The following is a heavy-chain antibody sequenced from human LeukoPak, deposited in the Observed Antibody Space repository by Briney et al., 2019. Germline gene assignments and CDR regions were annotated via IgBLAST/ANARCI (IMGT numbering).Heavy chain of an antibody. J-gene: IGHJ2*01. CDR3: VSYEQQLSGWFFDL. V-gene: IGHV3-53*01. D-gene: IGHD6-13*01. CDR2: IYGSGST. Sequence: GGSLRLSCAASGFTVSSKYMTWVRQAPGKGLEWVSLIYGSGSTDYADSVKGRFTISRDNFKNTMYPQMNSLRAEDTAVYYCVSYEQQLSGWFFDLWGRGTLVTVSS. CDR1: GFTVSSKY.